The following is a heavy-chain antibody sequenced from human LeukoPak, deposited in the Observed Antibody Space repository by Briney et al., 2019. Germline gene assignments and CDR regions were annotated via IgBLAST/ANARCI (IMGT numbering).Heavy chain of an antibody. Sequence: GSSVKVSCKAPGGTFSSYAISWVRQAPGQGLEWMGRIIPILGIANCAQKFQGRVTITADKSTSTAYMELSSLRSEDTAVYYCARGPLGYCTNGVCYPTYFDYRGQGTLVTVSS. D-gene: IGHD2-8*01. J-gene: IGHJ4*02. V-gene: IGHV1-69*04. CDR2: IIPILGIA. CDR3: ARGPLGYCTNGVCYPTYFDY. CDR1: GGTFSSYA.